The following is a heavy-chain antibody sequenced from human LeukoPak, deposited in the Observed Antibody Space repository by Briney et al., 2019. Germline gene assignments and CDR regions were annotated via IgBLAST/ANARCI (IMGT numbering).Heavy chain of an antibody. D-gene: IGHD3-22*01. V-gene: IGHV1-2*02. CDR1: AYTFTDYY. J-gene: IGHJ3*02. CDR3: ARAGLWDYSDSSGYHNGAFDI. Sequence: GASVKVSCKASAYTFTDYYMHWVRQAPGQGHEWVGWINPSTGGTNYAQKFQGRVTMNRDTSITTAFMELSSLRSDDTAVYYCARAGLWDYSDSSGYHNGAFDIWGQGTMVTVSS. CDR2: INPSTGGT.